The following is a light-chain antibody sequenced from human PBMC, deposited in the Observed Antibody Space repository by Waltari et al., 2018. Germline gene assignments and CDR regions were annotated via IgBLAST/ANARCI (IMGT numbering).Light chain of an antibody. J-gene: IGLJ3*02. Sequence: QSVLKQPPSVSGAPGQRVTISCTGSSSAFWARSDIHWYQHLPGTAPKLLIYGNINRPSGVPDRFSGSKSGTSASLAITGLQSEDEADYYCQSYDSSLSGWVFGGGTRLTVL. V-gene: IGLV1-40*01. CDR2: GNI. CDR3: QSYDSSLSGWV. CDR1: SSAFWARSD.